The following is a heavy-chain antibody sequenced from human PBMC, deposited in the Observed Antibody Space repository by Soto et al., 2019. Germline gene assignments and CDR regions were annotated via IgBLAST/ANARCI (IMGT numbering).Heavy chain of an antibody. CDR2: IIPIVDIP. CDR3: ASHFTGVLVLGTSPPGGDNYGWDV. Sequence: QVELVQSGAEVKKTGSSVKVSCKASGGTFSRYTFTWVRQAPGQGLEWMGRIIPIVDIPNYAQNFQGRVTITADKSTSTAYMELSSLTSDDTAVYYCASHFTGVLVLGTSPPGGDNYGWDVWGQGTTVSVS. V-gene: IGHV1-69*02. CDR1: GGTFSRYT. J-gene: IGHJ6*02. D-gene: IGHD2-15*01.